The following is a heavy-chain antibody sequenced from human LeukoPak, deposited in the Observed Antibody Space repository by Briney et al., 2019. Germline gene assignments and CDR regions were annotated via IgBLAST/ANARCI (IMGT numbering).Heavy chain of an antibody. CDR1: GYTFKTYS. CDR3: AFRGVIPNYFDY. CDR2: ISAYNGDT. J-gene: IGHJ4*02. D-gene: IGHD3-10*01. V-gene: IGHV1-18*01. Sequence: ASVKVSCKASGYTFKTYSFTWVRQAPGQGLEWMGQISAYNGDTNYAQKFQGRVALTADTFTSTGYMELTSLRSDDTAVYYCAFRGVIPNYFDYWGQGSLVTVPS.